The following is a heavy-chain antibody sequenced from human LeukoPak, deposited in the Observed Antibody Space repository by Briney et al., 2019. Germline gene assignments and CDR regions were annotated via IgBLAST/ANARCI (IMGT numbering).Heavy chain of an antibody. CDR3: ARGPYGSGRYPMDV. CDR1: GYSFTSYD. J-gene: IGHJ6*03. Sequence: GASVKVSCKASGYSFTSYDTNWVRQATGQGLEWKGWMNPNSGNTGYAQKFQGRVTMTRNTSISTAYMELSNLRSEDTAVYYCARGPYGSGRYPMDVWGKGTTVTVSS. D-gene: IGHD3-10*01. V-gene: IGHV1-8*01. CDR2: MNPNSGNT.